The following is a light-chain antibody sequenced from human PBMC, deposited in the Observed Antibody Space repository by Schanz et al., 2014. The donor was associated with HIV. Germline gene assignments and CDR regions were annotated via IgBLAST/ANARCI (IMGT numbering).Light chain of an antibody. V-gene: IGLV2-14*01. CDR1: SSDVGGYKY. CDR3: CSYAGTSTFVV. J-gene: IGLJ2*01. CDR2: DVD. Sequence: QSVLTQPASVSGSPGQSITISCTGTSSDVGGYKYVSWYQQYPGKAPKLIIFDVDNRPSGVSWRFSASKSGNTASLTISGLQAEDEADYYCCSYAGTSTFVVFGGGTKLTVL.